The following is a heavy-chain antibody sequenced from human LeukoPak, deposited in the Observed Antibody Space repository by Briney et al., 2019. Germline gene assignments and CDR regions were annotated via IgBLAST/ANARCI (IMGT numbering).Heavy chain of an antibody. CDR2: IFGSGGSA. V-gene: IGHV3-23*01. D-gene: IGHD5-24*01. Sequence: SGGSLRLSCVASGFTFNSYAMYWVRQAPGKGLEWISGIFGSGGSAHYADSVKGRFTISRDNSKNTLYLQMNSLRAEDTAVYYCARDPQVGDGYSYFDYWGQGTLVTVSS. CDR1: GFTFNSYA. J-gene: IGHJ4*02. CDR3: ARDPQVGDGYSYFDY.